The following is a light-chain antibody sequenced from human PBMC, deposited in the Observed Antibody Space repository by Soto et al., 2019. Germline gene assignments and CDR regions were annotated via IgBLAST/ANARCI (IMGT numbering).Light chain of an antibody. CDR3: ASYTSSLNLV. CDR1: SNDVGGHDY. Sequence: QSALTQPASVSGSPGQSITISGTGTSNDVGGHDYVSWYQQHPGKAPKLMIYDVLSRPSGVSDRFSGSKSGHTASLTISGLRPEDEADYYCASYTSSLNLVFGTGTKLTVL. CDR2: DVL. V-gene: IGLV2-14*03. J-gene: IGLJ1*01.